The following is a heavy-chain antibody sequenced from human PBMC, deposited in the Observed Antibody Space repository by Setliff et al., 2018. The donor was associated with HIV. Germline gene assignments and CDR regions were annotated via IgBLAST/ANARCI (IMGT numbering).Heavy chain of an antibody. CDR1: GGSVSSGGYY. J-gene: IGHJ4*02. D-gene: IGHD3-10*01. CDR3: ARDRYAGEIGD. Sequence: PSETLSLTCTVSGGSVSSGGYYWSWIRQHPGRGLEWIGHIDYSGSTYDNPSLKSRFSISIDTSKNRFSIEVASVTAADTAVYYCARDRYAGEIGDWGQGTLVTVSS. CDR2: IDYSGST. V-gene: IGHV4-31*03.